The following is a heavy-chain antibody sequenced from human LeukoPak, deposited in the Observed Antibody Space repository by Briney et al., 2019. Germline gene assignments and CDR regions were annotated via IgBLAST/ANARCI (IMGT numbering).Heavy chain of an antibody. V-gene: IGHV1-46*01. CDR3: ARSDGMEGHYYYGMDV. J-gene: IGHJ6*02. Sequence: ASVKVSCKASGYTFTSYYMRWVRQAPGQGLEWMGIINPSGGITSYAQKFQGRVTMTSDTSTSTVYMELSSLRSEDTAVYYCARSDGMEGHYYYGMDVWGQGTTVTVSS. CDR2: INPSGGIT. CDR1: GYTFTSYY. D-gene: IGHD1-26*01.